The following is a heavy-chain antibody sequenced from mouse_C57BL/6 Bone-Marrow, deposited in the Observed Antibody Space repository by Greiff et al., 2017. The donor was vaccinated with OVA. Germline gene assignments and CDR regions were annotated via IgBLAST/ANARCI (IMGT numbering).Heavy chain of an antibody. CDR3: ASRWLLRTLFFDY. CDR1: GFSLTSYG. V-gene: IGHV2-2*01. Sequence: QVQLKESGPGLVQPSQSLSITCTVSGFSLTSYGVHWVRQSPGKGLEWLGVIWSGGSTDYNAAFISRLSISKDNSKSQVFFKMNSLQADDTAIYYCASRWLLRTLFFDYWGQGTTLTVSS. J-gene: IGHJ2*01. D-gene: IGHD2-3*01. CDR2: IWSGGST.